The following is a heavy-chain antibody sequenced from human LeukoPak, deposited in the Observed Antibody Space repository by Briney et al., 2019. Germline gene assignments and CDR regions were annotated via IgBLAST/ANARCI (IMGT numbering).Heavy chain of an antibody. CDR1: GGSISSSSYY. D-gene: IGHD1-26*01. J-gene: IGHJ3*02. V-gene: IGHV4-61*01. Sequence: SETLSLTCTVSGGSISSSSYYWSWIRQPPGNGLEWIGYIYYSGSTSYNPSLKSRVTISVDTSKKQFSLKLSSVTAADTAFYYCARYIVSYPHDAFDIWGQGTMVTVSS. CDR3: ARYIVSYPHDAFDI. CDR2: IYYSGST.